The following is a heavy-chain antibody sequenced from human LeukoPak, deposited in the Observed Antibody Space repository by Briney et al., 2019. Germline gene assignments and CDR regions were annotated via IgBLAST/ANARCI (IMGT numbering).Heavy chain of an antibody. Sequence: QAGGSLRLSCAASGFTVSSNYMSWVRQAPGKGLEWVSVIYSGGSTYYAGSVKGRFTISRDNSKNTLYLQMNSLRAEDTAVYYCAKDLRVRYYYESSGSFDYWGQGTLVTVSS. J-gene: IGHJ4*02. CDR3: AKDLRVRYYYESSGSFDY. CDR2: IYSGGST. CDR1: GFTVSSNY. V-gene: IGHV3-53*01. D-gene: IGHD3-22*01.